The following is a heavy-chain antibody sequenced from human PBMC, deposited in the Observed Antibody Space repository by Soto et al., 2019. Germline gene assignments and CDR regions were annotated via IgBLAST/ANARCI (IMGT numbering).Heavy chain of an antibody. Sequence: KVSFKASGGTFGSYAISWVRQAPGQGLEWMGGIIPIFGTANYAQKFQGRVTMTRDTSTSTVYMDLSSLTSEDTAVYYFVRGGAPAFVWGQGTTVPVS. J-gene: IGHJ6*02. CDR2: IIPIFGTA. CDR1: GGTFGSYA. CDR3: VRGGAPAFV. V-gene: IGHV1-69*05.